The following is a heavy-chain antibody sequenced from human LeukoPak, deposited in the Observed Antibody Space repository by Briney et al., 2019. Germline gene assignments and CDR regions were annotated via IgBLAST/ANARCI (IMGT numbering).Heavy chain of an antibody. Sequence: PGGSLRLSCAASGFTFSDYYMSWIRQAPGKGLEWVSAISGSGGSTYYADSVKGRFTISRDNSKNTLYLQMNSLRAEDTAVYYCANPPSAEGVDPWGQGTLVTVSS. D-gene: IGHD6-19*01. CDR2: ISGSGGST. V-gene: IGHV3-23*01. J-gene: IGHJ5*02. CDR1: GFTFSDYY. CDR3: ANPPSAEGVDP.